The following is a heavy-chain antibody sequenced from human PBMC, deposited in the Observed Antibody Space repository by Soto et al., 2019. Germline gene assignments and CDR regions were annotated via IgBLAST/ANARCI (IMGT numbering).Heavy chain of an antibody. J-gene: IGHJ1*01. V-gene: IGHV3-74*01. CDR2: ISGDGNIT. CDR3: VREVVTHGRSFEK. D-gene: IGHD3-22*01. CDR1: GFTLRSYW. Sequence: EVQLVESGGGLVQPGGCLRLSCAASGFTLRSYWMHWVRQVSGKGLVWVSRISGDGNITTYADSVKGRFTISRDNTNNTQYQQISGLRAENTDLYYCVREVVTHGRSFEKWCQGTQVTVSS.